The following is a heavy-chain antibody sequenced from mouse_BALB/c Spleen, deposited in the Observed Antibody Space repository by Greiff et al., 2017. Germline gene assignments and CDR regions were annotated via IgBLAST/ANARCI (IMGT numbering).Heavy chain of an antibody. CDR2: INPYNGDT. V-gene: IGHV1-37*01. CDR1: GYSFTGYF. J-gene: IGHJ4*01. Sequence: EVKLQQSGPELVKPGASVKISCKASGYSFTGYFMNWVKQSHGKSLEWIGRINPYNGDTFYNQKFKGKATLTVDKSSSTAHMELLSLTSEDSAVYYCGRGSSFHIYAMDYWGQGTSVTVSS. CDR3: GRGSSFHIYAMDY. D-gene: IGHD1-2*01.